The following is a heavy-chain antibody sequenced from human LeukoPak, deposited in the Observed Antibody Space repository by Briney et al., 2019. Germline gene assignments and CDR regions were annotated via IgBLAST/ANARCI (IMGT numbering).Heavy chain of an antibody. Sequence: GRSLRLSCAASGFTFSSYGMHWVRQAPGKGLEWVAVISYDGSNKYYADSVKGRFTISRDNSKNTLYLQMNSLRAEDTAVHYCAKDGAGFFDYWGQGTLVTVSS. D-gene: IGHD3-16*01. J-gene: IGHJ4*02. V-gene: IGHV3-30*18. CDR3: AKDGAGFFDY. CDR1: GFTFSSYG. CDR2: ISYDGSNK.